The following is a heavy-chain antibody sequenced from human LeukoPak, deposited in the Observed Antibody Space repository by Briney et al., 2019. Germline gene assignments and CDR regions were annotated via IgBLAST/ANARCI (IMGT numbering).Heavy chain of an antibody. CDR3: AKGGSPSCYSSSGY. D-gene: IGHD2-2*01. CDR1: GFNFSHYS. V-gene: IGHV3-23*01. CDR2: ICGSDGGR. Sequence: GGSVRLSCAGSGFNFSHYSMNWVRQAPGKGLEWVSAICGSDGGRYYADSVKGRFTISRDNSKNTLYLQMNSLRGEDTAVYYCAKGGSPSCYSSSGYWGQGTLVTVSS. J-gene: IGHJ4*02.